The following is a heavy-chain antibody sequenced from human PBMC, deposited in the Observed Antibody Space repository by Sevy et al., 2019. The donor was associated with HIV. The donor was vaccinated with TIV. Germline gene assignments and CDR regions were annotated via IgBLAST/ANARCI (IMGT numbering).Heavy chain of an antibody. CDR1: GGSISSSDSY. V-gene: IGHV4-30-4*01. J-gene: IGHJ4*02. CDR2: FHYRGAT. Sequence: SETLSLTCTVSGGSISSSDSYWSWIRQPPGKGLEWIGYFHYRGATYYNPFLKSRVAVSVDTSEKQFSLTLSFLTAADTAVYYCASKRGYNHGTFDYWGQGALVTVSS. CDR3: ASKRGYNHGTFDY. D-gene: IGHD5-12*01.